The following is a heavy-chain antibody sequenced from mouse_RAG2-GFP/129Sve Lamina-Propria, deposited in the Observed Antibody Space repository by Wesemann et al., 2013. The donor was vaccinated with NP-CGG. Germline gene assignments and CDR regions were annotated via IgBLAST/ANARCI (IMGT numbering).Heavy chain of an antibody. D-gene: IGHD1-1*01. CDR1: GYAFTNYL. CDR3: ARHGKDWYFDV. J-gene: IGHJ1*03. V-gene: IGHV1-69*02. CDR2: IDPSDSYT. Sequence: QVQLQQSGAELVRPGASVKLSCKASGYAFTNYLIEWVKQRPGQGLEWIGEIDPSDSYTNYNQKFKGKATLTVDKSSSTAYMQLSSLTSEDSAVYYCARHGKDWYFDVWGTGTTVTVSS.